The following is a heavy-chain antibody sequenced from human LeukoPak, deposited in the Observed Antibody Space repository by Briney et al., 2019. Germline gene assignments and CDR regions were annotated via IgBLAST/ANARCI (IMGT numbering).Heavy chain of an antibody. D-gene: IGHD1-1*01. J-gene: IGHJ6*02. CDR1: GFTFGHYA. CDR2: IYYSGST. CDR3: ASSQRYGYYYYGMDV. Sequence: PGGSLRLACAASGFTFGHYAMSWVRQPPGKGLEWIGSIYYSGSTYYNPSLKSRVTISVDTSKNQFSLKLSSVTAADTAVYYCASSQRYGYYYYGMDVWGQGTTVTVSS. V-gene: IGHV4-39*01.